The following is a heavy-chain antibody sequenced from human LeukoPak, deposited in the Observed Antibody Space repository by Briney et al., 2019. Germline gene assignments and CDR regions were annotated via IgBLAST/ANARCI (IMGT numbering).Heavy chain of an antibody. CDR2: ISYDGSNK. Sequence: TGGSLRLSCAASGFTFSSYGMHWVRQAPGKGLEWVAVISYDGSNKYYADSVKGRFTISRDNFKNTLYLQMNSLRAEDTAVYYCANAYDILTGPPIGGDYWGQGTLVTVSS. D-gene: IGHD3-9*01. CDR3: ANAYDILTGPPIGGDY. CDR1: GFTFSSYG. V-gene: IGHV3-30*18. J-gene: IGHJ4*02.